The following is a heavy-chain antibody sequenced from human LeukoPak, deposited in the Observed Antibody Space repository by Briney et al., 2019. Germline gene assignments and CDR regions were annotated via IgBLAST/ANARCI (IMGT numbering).Heavy chain of an antibody. J-gene: IGHJ4*02. D-gene: IGHD6-19*01. CDR1: GYFFPNAW. CDR2: ISSSSSTI. CDR3: ARDLPPGSSGWYLGY. V-gene: IGHV3-48*02. Sequence: GGSLRLSCTISGYFFPNAWLNWVRQAPGKGLEWVSYISSSSSTIYYADSVKGRFTISRDNAKNSLYLQMNSLRDEDTAVYYCARDLPPGSSGWYLGYWGQGTLVTVSS.